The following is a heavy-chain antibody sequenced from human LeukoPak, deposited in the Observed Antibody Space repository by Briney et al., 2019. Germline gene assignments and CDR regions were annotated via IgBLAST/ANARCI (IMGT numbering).Heavy chain of an antibody. Sequence: GGSLRLSCAASRFTFSSYSMNWVRQAPGKGLEWVSSISSSSSYIYYADSVKGRFTISRDNAKNTLYLQMNSLRAEDTAVYFCASGELDSLYYFDYWGQGTLVTVSS. V-gene: IGHV3-21*01. CDR2: ISSSSSYI. D-gene: IGHD1-1*01. CDR1: RFTFSSYS. CDR3: ASGELDSLYYFDY. J-gene: IGHJ4*02.